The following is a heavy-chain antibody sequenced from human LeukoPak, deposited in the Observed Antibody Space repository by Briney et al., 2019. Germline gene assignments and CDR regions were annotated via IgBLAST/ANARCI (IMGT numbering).Heavy chain of an antibody. V-gene: IGHV1-2*02. D-gene: IGHD3-3*01. CDR1: GYTFTGYY. CDR2: INPNSGGT. CDR3: ARVTYYDFWSGYSSDNWFDP. Sequence: ASVKVSCKASGYTFTGYYMHWVRQAPGQGLEWMGWINPNSGGTNYAQKLQGRVTMTRDTSISTAYMELSRLRSDDTAVYYCARVTYYDFWSGYSSDNWFDPWGQGTLVTVSS. J-gene: IGHJ5*02.